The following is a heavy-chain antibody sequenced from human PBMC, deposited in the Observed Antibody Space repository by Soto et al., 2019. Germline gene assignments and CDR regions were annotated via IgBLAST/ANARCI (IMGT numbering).Heavy chain of an antibody. Sequence: SVKVSCKASGGTFSSYAITWVRQAPGQGLDWMGGIIPIFGTANYAQKFQGRVTITADKSTSTAYMELSSLRSEDTAVHYCARDQITVTGTLDYWGQGTLVTVSS. J-gene: IGHJ4*02. V-gene: IGHV1-69*06. CDR2: IIPIFGTA. CDR1: GGTFSSYA. CDR3: ARDQITVTGTLDY. D-gene: IGHD6-19*01.